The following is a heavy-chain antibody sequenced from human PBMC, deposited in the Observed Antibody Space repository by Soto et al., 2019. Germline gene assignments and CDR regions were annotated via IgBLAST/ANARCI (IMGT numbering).Heavy chain of an antibody. D-gene: IGHD3-10*01. CDR3: ASGLMAGSAY. V-gene: IGHV1-3*05. CDR2: INAGNGNT. Sequence: QVILVQSGAEEKRPGASVKVSCEASGYTFTDFHIHWVRQAPGQGLEWMGWINAGNGNTKYSQKFQDRVTVTRDTSANTAYMELSSLTSEDTAIYYCASGLMAGSAYWGQGTLVTVSS. CDR1: GYTFTDFH. J-gene: IGHJ4*02.